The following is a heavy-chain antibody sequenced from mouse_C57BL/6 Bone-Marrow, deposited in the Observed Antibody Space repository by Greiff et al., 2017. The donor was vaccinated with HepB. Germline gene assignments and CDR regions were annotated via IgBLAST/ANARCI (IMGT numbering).Heavy chain of an antibody. CDR1: GFTFSDYY. CDR3: ASYSNYGYFDI. Sequence: EVQLVESEGGLVQPGSSMKLSCTASGFTFSDYYMAWVRQVPEKGLEWVANINYDGSSTYYMDSLKSRFIISRDNEKNILYLQMSSLKSEDTATYYCASYSNYGYFDICGSGTTVTVSS. D-gene: IGHD2-5*01. V-gene: IGHV5-16*01. J-gene: IGHJ1*01. CDR2: INYDGSST.